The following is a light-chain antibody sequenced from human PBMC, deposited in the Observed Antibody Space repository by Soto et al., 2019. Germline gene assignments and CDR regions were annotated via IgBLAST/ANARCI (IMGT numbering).Light chain of an antibody. J-gene: IGKJ2*01. CDR1: QNISVW. Sequence: DIQMTQSPSTLSASVRDGVTITSRASQNISVWLAWYQQRPGKAPKFLIYDASNLETGVSSRFSGSGSGTEFTLTNRSLHPDAFATYYCQQYDSSSPTFGQGTKLEIK. CDR2: DAS. V-gene: IGKV1-5*01. CDR3: QQYDSSSPT.